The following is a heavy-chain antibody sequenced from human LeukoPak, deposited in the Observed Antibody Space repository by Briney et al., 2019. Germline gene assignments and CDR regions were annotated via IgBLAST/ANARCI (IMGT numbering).Heavy chain of an antibody. CDR2: ISAYNGNT. J-gene: IGHJ4*02. CDR1: LYTLTSYG. D-gene: IGHD3-22*01. V-gene: IGHV1-18*01. CDR3: ARDLGDSSGYDY. Sequence: ASVKVSYKASLYTLTSYGISWVRQAPAQGLEWMGWISAYNGNTNYAQKPQGRVTMTTDTSTSTAYMELRSLRSDGTAVYYCARDLGDSSGYDYWGQGTLVTVSS.